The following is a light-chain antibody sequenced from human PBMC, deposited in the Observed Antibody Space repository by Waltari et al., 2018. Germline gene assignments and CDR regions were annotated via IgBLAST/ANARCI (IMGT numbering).Light chain of an antibody. CDR3: SSYAGSNFVV. Sequence: QSALAQPPSASGSPGQSVTISCTGTSSDVGGYNYVSWHQQHTGKAPKHMVYEVSKRPSGGPNRFLGTKSGNTASRTVAGLQAEDEAAYYCSSYAGSNFVVFGGGTKVTVL. CDR2: EVS. J-gene: IGLJ2*01. V-gene: IGLV2-8*01. CDR1: SSDVGGYNY.